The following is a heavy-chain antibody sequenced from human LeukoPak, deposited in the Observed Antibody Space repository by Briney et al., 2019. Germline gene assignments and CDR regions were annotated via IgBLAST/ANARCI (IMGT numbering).Heavy chain of an antibody. CDR1: GGSISNYY. D-gene: IGHD2-15*01. V-gene: IGHV4-59*12. Sequence: SETLSLTCTVSGGSISNYYWSWIRQPPGKGLEWIGYIYHSGSTYYNPSLKSRVTISVDRSKNQFSLKLCSVTAADTAVYYCARAPDPNCSGGSCYSWLAFDIWGQGTMVTVSS. CDR3: ARAPDPNCSGGSCYSWLAFDI. CDR2: IYHSGST. J-gene: IGHJ3*02.